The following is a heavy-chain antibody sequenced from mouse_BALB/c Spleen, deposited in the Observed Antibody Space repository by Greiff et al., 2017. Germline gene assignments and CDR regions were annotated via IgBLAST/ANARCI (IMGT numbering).Heavy chain of an antibody. J-gene: IGHJ2*01. Sequence: VQLKESGPGLVKPSQSLSLTCTVTGYSITSDYAWNWIRQFPGNKLEWMGYISYSGSTSYNPSLKSRISITRDTSKNQFFLQLNSVTTEDTATYYCARDYGNYGFDYWGQGTTLTVSS. CDR3: ARDYGNYGFDY. CDR1: GYSITSDYA. D-gene: IGHD2-1*01. CDR2: ISYSGST. V-gene: IGHV3-2*02.